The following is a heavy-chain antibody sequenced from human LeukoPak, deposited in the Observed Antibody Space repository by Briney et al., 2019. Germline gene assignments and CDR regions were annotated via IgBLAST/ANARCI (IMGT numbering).Heavy chain of an antibody. D-gene: IGHD2-15*01. J-gene: IGHJ4*02. V-gene: IGHV4-4*07. CDR2: IYTSGST. CDR3: ARDYCSGGSCYSEY. Sequence: SETLSLTCTVSGGSISSYYWSWIRQPAGKGLEWIGRIYTSGSTNYNPSLKSRVTISVDTSKNQFSLKLSSVTAADTAVYYCARDYCSGGSCYSEYWGQGTLVTVSS. CDR1: GGSISSYY.